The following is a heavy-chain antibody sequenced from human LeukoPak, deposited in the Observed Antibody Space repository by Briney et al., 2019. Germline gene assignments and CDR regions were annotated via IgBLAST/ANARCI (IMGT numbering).Heavy chain of an antibody. V-gene: IGHV3-48*03. CDR1: GFTFIVYE. D-gene: IGHD3-3*01. CDR2: ISTSGATK. CDR3: VREEAASGGLLDS. J-gene: IGHJ4*02. Sequence: GGSLRLSCGTSGFTFIVYEMSWVRQAPGKGLEWISFISTSGATKNYADSVKGRFTISRDNAKNSVYLQMNSLRVEDTAVYHCVREEAASGGLLDSWGQGTLVTVSS.